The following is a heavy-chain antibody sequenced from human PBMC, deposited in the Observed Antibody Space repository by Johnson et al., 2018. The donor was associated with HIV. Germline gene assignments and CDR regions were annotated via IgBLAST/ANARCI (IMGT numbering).Heavy chain of an antibody. J-gene: IGHJ6*03. Sequence: QVKLVESGGGVVQPGRSLRLSCAASGFTFSDYYMSWIRQAPGKGLEWVSYISNSGNTIYYTYSVKGRFTISRDNAKNSLYLQMNSLRAEDTAVYYCARYRDIVMVPASSVLELGDNVRGLLGLRWAMWG. V-gene: IGHV3-11*04. CDR3: ARYRDIVMVPASSVLELGDNVRGLLGLRWAM. CDR1: GFTFSDYY. D-gene: IGHD2-2*01. CDR2: ISNSGNTI.